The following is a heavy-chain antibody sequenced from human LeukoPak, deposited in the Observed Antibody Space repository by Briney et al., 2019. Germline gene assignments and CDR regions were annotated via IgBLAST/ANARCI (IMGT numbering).Heavy chain of an antibody. D-gene: IGHD1-26*01. V-gene: IGHV4-39*07. CDR3: ARDLSRYSGSQYFDY. CDR1: GVSISSSSYY. Sequence: PSETLSLTCTVSGVSISSSSYYWGWIRQPPGKGLEWIGSIYYSGSTYYNPSLKSRVTISVDTSKNQFSLKLSSVTAADTAVYYCARDLSRYSGSQYFDYWGQGTLVTVSS. CDR2: IYYSGST. J-gene: IGHJ4*02.